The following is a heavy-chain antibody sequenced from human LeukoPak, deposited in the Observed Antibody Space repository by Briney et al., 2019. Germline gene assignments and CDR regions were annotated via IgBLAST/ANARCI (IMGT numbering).Heavy chain of an antibody. Sequence: PGGSLRLSCAHSGFTLRSNSMTWVRQAPGRGLEWVSVIYNSGSTYYAHSVSGRFTISRDESENTLFLQMTILRVEDTALYYCARAREYCAGNECYEYFQEWGQGTLVIVSS. D-gene: IGHD2-21*01. V-gene: IGHV3-53*01. CDR1: GFTLRSNS. CDR3: ARAREYCAGNECYEYFQE. J-gene: IGHJ1*01. CDR2: IYNSGST.